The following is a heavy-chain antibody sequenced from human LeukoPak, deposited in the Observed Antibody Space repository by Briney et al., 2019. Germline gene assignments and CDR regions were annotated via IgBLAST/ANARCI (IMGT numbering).Heavy chain of an antibody. Sequence: TSETLSLTYTVSGGSISNYYLTWIRQPPGRGLECNGYIYKSGNTKRNRTRKSRVSTSEDTSKTQVSLKVTSVTSADTAVYSCARGGTGDVSSGCFDYWGQGTLVTVSS. V-gene: IGHV4-59*01. D-gene: IGHD6-19*01. J-gene: IGHJ4*02. CDR3: ARGGTGDVSSGCFDY. CDR1: GGSISNYY. CDR2: IYKSGNT.